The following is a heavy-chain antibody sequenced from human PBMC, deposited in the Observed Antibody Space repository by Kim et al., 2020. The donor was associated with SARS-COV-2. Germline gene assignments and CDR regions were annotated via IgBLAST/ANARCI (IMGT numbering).Heavy chain of an antibody. Sequence: GGSLRLSCAASGFSVSVTYMSWVRQAPGRGLEWVSVLYTGGSSYYADSVKGRFIISRDDSENTLYLRMNSLSAEDTAVYFCASVVAEIRDYYYMDVGGKGTTVTVS. J-gene: IGHJ6*03. CDR2: LYTGGSS. CDR1: GFSVSVTY. V-gene: IGHV3-53*01. CDR3: ASVVAEIRDYYYMDV. D-gene: IGHD2-15*01.